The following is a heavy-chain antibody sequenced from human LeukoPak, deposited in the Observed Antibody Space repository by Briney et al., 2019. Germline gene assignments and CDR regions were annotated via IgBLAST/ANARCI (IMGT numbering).Heavy chain of an antibody. CDR2: INPNSGGT. CDR1: GYTFTGYY. Sequence: ASVKVSCKASGYTFTGYYTHWVRQAPGQGLEWMGRINPNSGGTNYAQKFQGRDTLTRDTSISTAYMELRRLRSDDTAVYYCARGGLANNDYWGQGTLVTVSS. J-gene: IGHJ4*02. V-gene: IGHV1-2*06. D-gene: IGHD6-19*01. CDR3: ARGGLANNDY.